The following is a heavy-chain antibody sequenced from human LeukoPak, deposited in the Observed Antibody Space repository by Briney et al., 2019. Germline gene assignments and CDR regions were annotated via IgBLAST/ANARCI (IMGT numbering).Heavy chain of an antibody. Sequence: GGSLRLSCAASGFTFSSYAMSCVRQAPGKGLDWVSVISGSGDTTYYADSVKGRLTISRDNSKNTLYLQINSLRAEDTALYYCARELATYSLSNWGQGTLVTVSS. CDR3: ARELATYSLSN. V-gene: IGHV3-23*01. CDR1: GFTFSSYA. D-gene: IGHD5/OR15-5a*01. CDR2: ISGSGDTT. J-gene: IGHJ4*02.